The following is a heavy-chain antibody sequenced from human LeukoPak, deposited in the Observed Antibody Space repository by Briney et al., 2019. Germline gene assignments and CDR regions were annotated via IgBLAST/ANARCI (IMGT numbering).Heavy chain of an antibody. CDR1: GFTFSSYS. Sequence: GGSLRLSCAASGFTFSSYSMNWVRQAPGKGLEWVSSISSSSSYKYYADSVKGRFTISRDNAKNTLYLQMNSLRAEDTAVYYCARDAPSYSSSWYRFDPWGQGALVTVSS. D-gene: IGHD6-13*01. CDR2: ISSSSSYK. V-gene: IGHV3-21*01. CDR3: ARDAPSYSSSWYRFDP. J-gene: IGHJ5*02.